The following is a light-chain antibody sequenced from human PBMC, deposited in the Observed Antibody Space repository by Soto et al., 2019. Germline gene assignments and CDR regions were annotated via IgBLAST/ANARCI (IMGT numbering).Light chain of an antibody. CDR2: DAS. CDR1: QSIRSW. J-gene: IGKJ1*01. Sequence: DIQMTQSPSTLSASVGDRVTITCRASQSIRSWLAWYQQKPGKAPKLLIYDASSLQSGVPSRFSGRGSGTEFTLTISSLQPDDFATYYCQQYDRYSWTFGQGTKVDIK. CDR3: QQYDRYSWT. V-gene: IGKV1-5*01.